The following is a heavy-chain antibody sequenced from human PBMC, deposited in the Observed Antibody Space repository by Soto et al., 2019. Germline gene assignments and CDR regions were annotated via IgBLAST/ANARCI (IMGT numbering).Heavy chain of an antibody. Sequence: TLSLTSTFSGGSISSGGYYWSWIRPLPGKGLEWIGYIYYNGSTYYNPSLKSRVTISVDTSKNHFSLKLSSVTAADTAVYYCARMDYYYDSSSPIYWGQGTLVTVAS. CDR1: GGSISSGGYY. CDR2: IYYNGST. V-gene: IGHV4-31*03. J-gene: IGHJ4*02. CDR3: ARMDYYYDSSSPIY. D-gene: IGHD3-22*01.